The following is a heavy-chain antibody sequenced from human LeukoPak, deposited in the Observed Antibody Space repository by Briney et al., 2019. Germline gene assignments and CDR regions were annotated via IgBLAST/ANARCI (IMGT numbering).Heavy chain of an antibody. Sequence: PGGSLRLSCAASGFTFSSYAMHWVRQAPGMGLEWVTVISYDGTNKYYADSVKGRFTISRDNSKNTLYLQMNSLRAEDTAVYYCAKGGVVVPAAADYWGQGTLVTVSS. D-gene: IGHD2-2*01. CDR3: AKGGVVVPAAADY. CDR2: ISYDGTNK. V-gene: IGHV3-30*18. CDR1: GFTFSSYA. J-gene: IGHJ4*02.